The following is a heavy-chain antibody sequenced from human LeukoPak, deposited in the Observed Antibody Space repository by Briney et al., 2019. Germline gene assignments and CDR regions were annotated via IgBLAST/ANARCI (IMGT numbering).Heavy chain of an antibody. V-gene: IGHV3-7*04. CDR3: ARYGSIVAAGTFDY. J-gene: IGHJ4*02. CDR2: VKQDGSEK. CDR1: GFSFSNAW. D-gene: IGHD6-13*01. Sequence: GGSLRLSCAASGFSFSNAWMSWVRQAPGKGLEWVANVKQDGSEKYYVDSVKGRFTISRDNAKNSLYLQMNSLRAEDTAVYYCARYGSIVAAGTFDYWGQGTLVTVSS.